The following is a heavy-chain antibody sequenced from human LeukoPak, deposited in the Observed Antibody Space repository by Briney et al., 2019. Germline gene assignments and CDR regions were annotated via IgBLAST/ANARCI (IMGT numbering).Heavy chain of an antibody. CDR3: ARDLGMAARPTFDY. Sequence: PGGSLRLSCAASGFTFSTYSMNWVRQAPGKGLEWVSSISSSINYIYYADSVKGRFTISRDNAKNSLNLQMNSLRAEDTAVYYCARDLGMAARPTFDYWGQGTLVTVSS. D-gene: IGHD6-6*01. CDR1: GFTFSTYS. J-gene: IGHJ4*02. V-gene: IGHV3-21*01. CDR2: ISSSINYI.